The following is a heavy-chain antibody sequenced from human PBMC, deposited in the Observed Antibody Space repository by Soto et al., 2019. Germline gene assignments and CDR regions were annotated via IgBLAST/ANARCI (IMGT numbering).Heavy chain of an antibody. Sequence: SETLSLTCTVSGGPISTNYWSWIRQPPGKGLEWIGNIHDSGSTNYNPSLKSRVTISLDTSKNQFSLKLSSMTAADTAVYYCAREVTRIAVAGTLDNWFDPWGQGTLVTVSS. J-gene: IGHJ5*02. D-gene: IGHD6-19*01. CDR1: GGPISTNY. CDR2: IHDSGST. V-gene: IGHV4-59*01. CDR3: AREVTRIAVAGTLDNWFDP.